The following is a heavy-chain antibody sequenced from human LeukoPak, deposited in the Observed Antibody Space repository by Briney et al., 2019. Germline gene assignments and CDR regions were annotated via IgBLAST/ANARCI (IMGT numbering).Heavy chain of an antibody. V-gene: IGHV4-59*01. CDR1: GGSLSGYY. J-gene: IGHJ4*02. Sequence: SETLSLTCTVSGGSLSGYYWSWIRQPPGKGLEWIGYVYYSGSTTYNPSLKSRVTISVDTSKNQFSLWLGSVTAADTAVYYCARDYCSSTSCLFDYWGQGTLVTVSS. CDR3: ARDYCSSTSCLFDY. CDR2: VYYSGST. D-gene: IGHD2-2*01.